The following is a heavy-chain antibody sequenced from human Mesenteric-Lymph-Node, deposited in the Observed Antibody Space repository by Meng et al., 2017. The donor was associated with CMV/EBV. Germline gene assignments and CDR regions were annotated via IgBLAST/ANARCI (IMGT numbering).Heavy chain of an antibody. D-gene: IGHD3-22*01. J-gene: IGHJ4*02. CDR1: GFTFSSYA. CDR3: ASGYYYYDSSGLFDY. V-gene: IGHV3-30-3*01. CDR2: ISYDGSNK. Sequence: VEAGGSGGGVVQPGRSLRLSWAASGFTFSSYAMHWVRQAPGKGLEWVAVISYDGSNKYYADSVKGRFTISRDNSKNTLYLQMNSLRAEDTAVYYCASGYYYYDSSGLFDYWGQGTLVTVSS.